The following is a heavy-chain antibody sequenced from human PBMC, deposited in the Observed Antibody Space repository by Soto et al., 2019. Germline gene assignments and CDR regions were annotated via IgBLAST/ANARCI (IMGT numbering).Heavy chain of an antibody. J-gene: IGHJ4*02. CDR1: SASLSSSTYY. Sequence: SETLSLTCSVSSASLSSSTYYWSWIRQPPGRGPEWIGSIYYSGNTYYKPSLKSRVSISIDTSRNQFSLKLTSVTAADTGVYYCASSSRCHYWGPGSLVT. V-gene: IGHV4-39*01. D-gene: IGHD6-6*01. CDR3: ASSSRCHY. CDR2: IYYSGNT.